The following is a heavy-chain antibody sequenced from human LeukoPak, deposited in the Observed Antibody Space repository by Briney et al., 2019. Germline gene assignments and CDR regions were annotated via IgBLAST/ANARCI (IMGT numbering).Heavy chain of an antibody. CDR3: ARVSLVRGAPDYYFDY. J-gene: IGHJ4*02. CDR1: GGSISSSSYY. D-gene: IGHD3-10*01. V-gene: IGHV4-61*02. Sequence: SETLSLTCTVSGGSISSSSYYWGWIRQPAGKGLEWVGRIYTSGSTNYNPSLKSRVTMSVDTSKNQFSLKLSSVTAADTAVYYFARVSLVRGAPDYYFDYWGQGTLATVSS. CDR2: IYTSGST.